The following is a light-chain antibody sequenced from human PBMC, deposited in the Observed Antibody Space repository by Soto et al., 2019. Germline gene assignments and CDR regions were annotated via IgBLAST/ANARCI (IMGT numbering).Light chain of an antibody. V-gene: IGKV1-5*01. CDR3: QQCYMGWT. J-gene: IGKJ1*01. Sequence: DIQMTRSPSTLSASVGDGVTITCRASQSIGRFLAWYQHQPGKAPKLLIYDASTLESGVPSRFSGTGSGTEFTFSITSLQPEDFGTYYCQQCYMGWTFGQGTKVDIK. CDR1: QSIGRF. CDR2: DAS.